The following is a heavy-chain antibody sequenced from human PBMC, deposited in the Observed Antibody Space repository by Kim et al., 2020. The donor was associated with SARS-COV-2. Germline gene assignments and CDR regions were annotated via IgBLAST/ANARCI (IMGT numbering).Heavy chain of an antibody. CDR3: ARGTPGRWGNDVGY. CDR2: INHSGST. J-gene: IGHJ4*01. D-gene: IGHD5-12*01. Sequence: SETLSLTCAVYGGSFSGYYWCWIRQPPGKGLEWIWEINHSGSTNYNPSLKSRVTISVDTSKNQFSLKLSSVTAADTAVYSCARGTPGRWGNDVGYWGHG. V-gene: IGHV4-34*01. CDR1: GGSFSGYY.